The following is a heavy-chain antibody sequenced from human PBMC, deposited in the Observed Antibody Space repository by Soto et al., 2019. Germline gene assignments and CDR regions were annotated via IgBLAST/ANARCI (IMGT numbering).Heavy chain of an antibody. J-gene: IGHJ6*02. Sequence: QLQLQESGPGLVKPSETLSLTCTVSGGSISSSSYYWGWIRQPPGKGLEWIGSIYYSGSTYYNPSLKRRVTISVDTFKNQFSLKLSSVTAADTAVYYCACIFSGGYGYGFYYYGMDVWGQGTTVTVSS. CDR3: ACIFSGGYGYGFYYYGMDV. CDR2: IYYSGST. V-gene: IGHV4-39*01. CDR1: GGSISSSSYY. D-gene: IGHD5-18*01.